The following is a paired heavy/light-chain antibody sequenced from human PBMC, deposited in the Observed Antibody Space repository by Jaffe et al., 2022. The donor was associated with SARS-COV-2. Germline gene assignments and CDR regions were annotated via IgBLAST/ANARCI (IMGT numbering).Heavy chain of an antibody. CDR2: IYSGGST. Sequence: EVQLVESGGGLIQPGGSLRLSCAASGFTVSSNYMSWVRQAPGKGLEWVSVIYSGGSTYYADSVKGRFTISRDNSKNTLYLQMNSLRAEDTAVYYCAREKAFRPGSYYRNYYGMDVWGQGTTVTVSS. CDR3: AREKAFRPGSYYRNYYGMDV. J-gene: IGHJ6*02. V-gene: IGHV3-53*01. CDR1: GFTVSSNY. D-gene: IGHD3-10*01.
Light chain of an antibody. CDR1: QSISSY. V-gene: IGKV1-39*01. J-gene: IGKJ2*01. CDR3: QQSYSTPRNT. Sequence: DIQMTQSPSSLSASVGDRVTITCRASQSISSYLNWYQQKPGKAPKLLIYAASSLQSGVPSRFSGSGSGTDFTLTISSLQPEDFATYYCQQSYSTPRNTFGQGTKLEIK. CDR2: AAS.